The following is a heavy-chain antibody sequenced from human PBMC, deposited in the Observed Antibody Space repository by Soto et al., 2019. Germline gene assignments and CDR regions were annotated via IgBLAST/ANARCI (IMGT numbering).Heavy chain of an antibody. V-gene: IGHV3-66*01. CDR1: GFTVSSNY. D-gene: IGHD3-22*01. J-gene: IGHJ4*02. CDR2: IYSGGST. Sequence: EVQLVESGGGLVQPGGSLRLSCAASGFTVSSNYMSWVRQAPGKGLEWVSVIYSGGSTYYADSVKGRFTISRDNSKNKLYLQMNSLRAEDTAVYYCARASRNYYASSGYLSYFDYWGQGTLVTVSS. CDR3: ARASRNYYASSGYLSYFDY.